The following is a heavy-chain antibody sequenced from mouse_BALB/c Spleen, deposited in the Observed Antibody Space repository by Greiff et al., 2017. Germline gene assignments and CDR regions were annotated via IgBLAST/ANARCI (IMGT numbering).Heavy chain of an antibody. Sequence: EVKVEESGPGLVKPSQSLSLTCTVTGYSITSDYAWNWIRQFPGNKLEWMGYISYSGSTSYNPSLKSRISITRDTSKNQFFLQLNSVTTEDTATYYCARDYYGSRSYWYFDVWGAGTTVTVSS. V-gene: IGHV3-2*02. J-gene: IGHJ1*01. CDR2: ISYSGST. CDR3: ARDYYGSRSYWYFDV. CDR1: GYSITSDYA. D-gene: IGHD1-1*01.